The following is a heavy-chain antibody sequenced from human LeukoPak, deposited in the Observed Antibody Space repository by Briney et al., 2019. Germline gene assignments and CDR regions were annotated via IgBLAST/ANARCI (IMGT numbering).Heavy chain of an antibody. V-gene: IGHV1-69*04. J-gene: IGHJ6*02. CDR2: IIPILGIA. Sequence: SLKVSCKASGGTFSSYAISRVRQSPGQRLEWMGRIIPILGIANYAQKFQGRVTITADKSTSTAYMELSSLRAEDTAVYYCTAGWLVTQRGVYYYYGMDVWGQGTKVTV. D-gene: IGHD3-10*01. CDR3: TAGWLVTQRGVYYYYGMDV. CDR1: GGTFSSYA.